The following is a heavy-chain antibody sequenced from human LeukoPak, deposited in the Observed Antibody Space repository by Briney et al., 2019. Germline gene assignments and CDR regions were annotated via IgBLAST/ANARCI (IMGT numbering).Heavy chain of an antibody. V-gene: IGHV4-39*07. D-gene: IGHD4-11*01. J-gene: IGHJ6*03. CDR2: IYYSGST. Sequence: SETLSLTCTVSGGSISSSSYYWGWIRQPPGKGLEWIGSIYYSGSTYYNPSLKSRVTISVDTSKNQFSLKLSSVTAADTAVYYCARERKDDYSNDYYYYYYMDVWDKGTTVTVSS. CDR1: GGSISSSSYY. CDR3: ARERKDDYSNDYYYYYYMDV.